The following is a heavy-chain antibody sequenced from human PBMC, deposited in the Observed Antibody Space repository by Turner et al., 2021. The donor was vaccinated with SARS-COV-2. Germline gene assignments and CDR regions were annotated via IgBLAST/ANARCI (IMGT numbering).Heavy chain of an antibody. V-gene: IGHV3-7*01. D-gene: IGHD6-19*01. J-gene: IGHJ4*02. Sequence: EVQLAESGGGLVQPGGSLRLSCAASGFTFKDHWMNGVRQAPGKGLGWVAIIKQDGSETLYVDSVKGRFTISRDNAKNSLYLQMNSLRAEDTAIYYCARGSGWVADYWGQGTLVAVSS. CDR3: ARGSGWVADY. CDR1: GFTFKDHW. CDR2: IKQDGSET.